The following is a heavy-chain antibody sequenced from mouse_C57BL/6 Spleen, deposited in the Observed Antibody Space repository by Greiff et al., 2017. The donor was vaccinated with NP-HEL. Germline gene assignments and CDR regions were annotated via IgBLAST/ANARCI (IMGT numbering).Heavy chain of an antibody. D-gene: IGHD2-3*01. CDR1: GYTFTSYW. J-gene: IGHJ2*01. CDR2: IHPNSGST. V-gene: IGHV1-64*01. CDR3: AKGDDGYYFYFDY. Sequence: VKLQQPGAELVKPGASVKLSCKASGYTFTSYWMHWVKQRPGQGLEWIGMIHPNSGSTNYNEKFKSKATLTVDKSSSTAYMQLSSLTSEDSAVYYCAKGDDGYYFYFDYWGQGTTLTVSS.